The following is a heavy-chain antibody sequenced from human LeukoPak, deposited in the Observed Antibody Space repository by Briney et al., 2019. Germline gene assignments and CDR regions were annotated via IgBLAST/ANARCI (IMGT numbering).Heavy chain of an antibody. Sequence: SQTLSLTCTVSGDSMTRGGYYWSWVRQHPGKGLEWIGFIYHSGTTFYNPSLEGRAAISVDTSQNQFSLRLTSVTAADTAVYYCARAVDYRNYFDYWGQGTLVTVSS. CDR3: ARAVDYRNYFDY. D-gene: IGHD4-11*01. V-gene: IGHV4-31*03. CDR2: IYHSGTT. CDR1: GDSMTRGGYY. J-gene: IGHJ4*02.